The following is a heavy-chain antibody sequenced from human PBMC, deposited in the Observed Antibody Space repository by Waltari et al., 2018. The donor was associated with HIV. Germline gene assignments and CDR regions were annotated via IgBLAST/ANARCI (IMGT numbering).Heavy chain of an antibody. Sequence: VQLRESGPGLVRPSQTLSLTCPVPGASIVSGCYTYNWVGQPAGKGLEWIGRISTRGSVNDNPSLKSRVTISIDTSKNRVSLKLNSVTAADTAVYYCARDEIVSSPHYYGLDVWGQGTTVIVSS. D-gene: IGHD6-13*01. J-gene: IGHJ6*02. CDR1: GASIVSGCY. CDR2: ISTRGSV. CDR3: ARDEIVSSPHYYGLDV. V-gene: IGHV4-61*02.